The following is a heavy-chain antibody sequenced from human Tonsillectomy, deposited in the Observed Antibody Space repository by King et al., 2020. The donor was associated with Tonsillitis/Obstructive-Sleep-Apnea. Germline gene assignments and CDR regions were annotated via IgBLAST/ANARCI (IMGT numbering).Heavy chain of an antibody. CDR1: VYTFTRYG. J-gene: IGHJ4*02. D-gene: IGHD1-14*01. V-gene: IGHV1-18*01. Sequence: QLVQSGAEVKKPGASVKVSCKASVYTFTRYGITWVRQAPGQGLEWVGWISAYNGNTNYALKLQGRDTMTTDTSTSTAYMELRSLRSDDTPVYYCARLTGRTGNYFDYWGQGTLVTVSS. CDR2: ISAYNGNT. CDR3: ARLTGRTGNYFDY.